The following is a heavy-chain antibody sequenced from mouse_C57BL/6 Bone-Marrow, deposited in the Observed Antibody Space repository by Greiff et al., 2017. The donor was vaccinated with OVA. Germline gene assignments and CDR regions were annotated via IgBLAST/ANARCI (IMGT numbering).Heavy chain of an antibody. CDR3: TCYYYGSSLGY. CDR2: IDPENGDT. CDR1: GFNIKDDY. Sequence: SGAELVRPGASVKLSCTASGFNIKDDYMHWVKQRPEQGLEWIGWIDPENGDTEYASKFQGKATITADTSSNTAYLQLSSLTSEDTAVYYCTCYYYGSSLGYWGQGTTLTVSS. D-gene: IGHD1-1*01. V-gene: IGHV14-4*01. J-gene: IGHJ2*01.